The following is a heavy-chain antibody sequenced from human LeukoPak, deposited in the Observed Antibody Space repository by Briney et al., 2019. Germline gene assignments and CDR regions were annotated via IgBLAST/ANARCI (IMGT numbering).Heavy chain of an antibody. CDR1: GFTVSDNY. Sequence: GGSLRLSCAASGFTVSDNYMIWVRQTPGKGLEWVSIIYGVGSIYYADSVTGRFTISRDTSNNTLYLQMNSLRAEDTAVYYCAKDKGATYLLFDYWGQGTLVTVSS. CDR2: IYGVGSI. V-gene: IGHV3-66*01. CDR3: AKDKGATYLLFDY. J-gene: IGHJ4*02. D-gene: IGHD2-2*02.